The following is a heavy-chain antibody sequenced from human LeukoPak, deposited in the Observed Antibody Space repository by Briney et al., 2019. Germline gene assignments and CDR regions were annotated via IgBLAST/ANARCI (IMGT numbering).Heavy chain of an antibody. Sequence: SETLSLTCIVSGDSISCSSYYWGWIRQPPGTGLEWIGSIYNSGSTHYNPSLKSRVTISVDTSKNQFSLKLSSVTAADTAVYYCARHAYYGAKDFDYWGQGTLVTVSS. V-gene: IGHV4-39*01. J-gene: IGHJ4*02. CDR1: GDSISCSSYY. CDR2: IYNSGST. D-gene: IGHD4-23*01. CDR3: ARHAYYGAKDFDY.